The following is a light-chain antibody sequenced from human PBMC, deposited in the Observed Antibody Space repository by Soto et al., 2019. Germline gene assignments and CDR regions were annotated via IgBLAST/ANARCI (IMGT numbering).Light chain of an antibody. V-gene: IGKV3-20*01. CDR1: QSVSNNY. CDR2: GAS. J-gene: IGKJ5*01. CDR3: QQYGSSPIT. Sequence: EIVLTQSPGTLSLSPGERATLSCRASQSVSNNYLAWYQQKPGQAPRLLIYGASSRATGIPDRFSGSGPGTDFTLTISRLEPEDFAVYYCQQYGSSPITFGQGTRLEIK.